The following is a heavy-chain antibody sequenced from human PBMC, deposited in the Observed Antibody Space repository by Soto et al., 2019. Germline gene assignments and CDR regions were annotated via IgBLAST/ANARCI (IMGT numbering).Heavy chain of an antibody. CDR1: GFTFSSYW. Sequence: GGSLRLSCAASGFTFSSYWMHWVRQAPGKGLVWVSRINSDGSSTSYADSVKGRFTISRDNAKNTLYLQMNSLRAEDTAVYYCARTRGYCTNGVCYDSHYGMDVWGQGTTVTVSS. D-gene: IGHD2-8*01. V-gene: IGHV3-74*01. CDR2: INSDGSST. J-gene: IGHJ6*02. CDR3: ARTRGYCTNGVCYDSHYGMDV.